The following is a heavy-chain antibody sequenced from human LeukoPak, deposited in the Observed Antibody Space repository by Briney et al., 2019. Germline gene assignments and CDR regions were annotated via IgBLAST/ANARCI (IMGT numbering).Heavy chain of an antibody. CDR1: GGSISSSSYY. CDR2: IYYSGST. V-gene: IGHV4-39*02. CDR3: AREGGRSFDY. D-gene: IGHD4-17*01. J-gene: IGHJ4*02. Sequence: SETLSLTCTVSGGSISSSSYYWGWIRQPPGKGLEWIGSIYYSGSTYYNPSLKSRVTISVDTSKNQFSLKLSSVTAADTAVYYCAREGGRSFDYWGQGTLVTVSS.